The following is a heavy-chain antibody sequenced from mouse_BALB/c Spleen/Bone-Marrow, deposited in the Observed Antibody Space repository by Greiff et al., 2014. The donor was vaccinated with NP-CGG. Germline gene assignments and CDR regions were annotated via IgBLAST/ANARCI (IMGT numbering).Heavy chain of an antibody. CDR3: ARDTMDY. J-gene: IGHJ4*01. Sequence: VQLVESGPELVKPGASVRISCKASGYTFTSYYIHWVKQRPGQGLEWIGWIYPGNVNTKYNEKFKDKATLTADKSSSTAYMQLSSLTSEDSAVYFCARDTMDYWGQGTSVTVSS. CDR2: IYPGNVNT. CDR1: GYTFTSYY. V-gene: IGHV1S56*01.